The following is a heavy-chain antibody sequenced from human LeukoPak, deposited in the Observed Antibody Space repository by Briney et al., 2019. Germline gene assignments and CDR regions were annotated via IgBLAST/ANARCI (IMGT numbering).Heavy chain of an antibody. CDR1: GFTFSSYE. V-gene: IGHV3-48*03. J-gene: IGHJ3*02. D-gene: IGHD2-15*01. CDR2: ISSSSTI. Sequence: GGSLRLSCAASGFTFSSYEMNWVRQAPGKGLEWVSYISSSSTIYYADSVKGRFTISRDNAKNSLYLQMNSLRAEDTAVYYCASGRAGYCSGGSCYGSTYGAFDIWGQGTMVTVSS. CDR3: ASGRAGYCSGGSCYGSTYGAFDI.